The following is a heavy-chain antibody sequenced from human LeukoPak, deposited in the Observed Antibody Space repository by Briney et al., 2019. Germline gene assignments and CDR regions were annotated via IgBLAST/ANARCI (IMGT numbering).Heavy chain of an antibody. CDR3: ARESDATNWGLFDY. CDR2: INPDNGNT. CDR1: GYSFSDYG. V-gene: IGHV1-18*01. D-gene: IGHD7-27*01. J-gene: IGHJ4*02. Sequence: ASVRVSCKASGYSFSDYGVSWVRQAPGQGLEWMGWINPDNGNTKYAQNVQGRISMTTDKSTTTAYVELRTLRSDDTAVYFCARESDATNWGLFDYWGQGTLVTVSS.